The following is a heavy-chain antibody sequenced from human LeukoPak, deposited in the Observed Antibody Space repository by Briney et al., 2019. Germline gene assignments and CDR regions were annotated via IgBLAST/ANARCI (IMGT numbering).Heavy chain of an antibody. D-gene: IGHD3-10*01. J-gene: IGHJ5*02. CDR1: GGSISSYY. V-gene: IGHV4-59*12. Sequence: SETLSLTCTVSGGSISSYYWSWIRQPPGKGLEWIGYIYYSGSTNYNPSLKSRVTISVDTSKNQFSLKLSSVTAADTAVYYCARDHTRYYGSGSYGVWFDPWGQGTLVTVSS. CDR2: IYYSGST. CDR3: ARDHTRYYGSGSYGVWFDP.